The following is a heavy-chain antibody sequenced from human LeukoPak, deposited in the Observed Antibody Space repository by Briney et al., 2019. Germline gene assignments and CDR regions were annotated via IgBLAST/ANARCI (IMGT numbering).Heavy chain of an antibody. J-gene: IGHJ4*02. CDR3: ARLKYWDDSSGPLPDY. CDR2: IYPGDSDT. Sequence: GESLKISCKGSGYRFTNYWIGWVRQMPGKGLEWMGIIYPGDSDTRYSPSFQGQVTISADKSISTAYLQWSSLKASDTAMYYCARLKYWDDSSGPLPDYWGQGTLVTVSS. V-gene: IGHV5-51*01. CDR1: GYRFTNYW. D-gene: IGHD3-22*01.